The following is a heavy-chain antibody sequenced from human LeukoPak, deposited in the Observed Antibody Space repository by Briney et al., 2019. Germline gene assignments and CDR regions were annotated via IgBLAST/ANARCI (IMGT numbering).Heavy chain of an antibody. CDR2: ISGSGGST. CDR1: GFTFSSYA. V-gene: IGHV3-23*01. CDR3: AKVWGDIVVVVAASPSHWFDP. Sequence: PGGSLRLSCAASGFTFSSYAMSWVRQAPGKGLEWVSAISGSGGSTYYADSVKGRFTISRDNSKNTLYLQMNSLRAEDTAVYYCAKVWGDIVVVVAASPSHWFDPWGQGTLVTVSS. J-gene: IGHJ5*02. D-gene: IGHD2-15*01.